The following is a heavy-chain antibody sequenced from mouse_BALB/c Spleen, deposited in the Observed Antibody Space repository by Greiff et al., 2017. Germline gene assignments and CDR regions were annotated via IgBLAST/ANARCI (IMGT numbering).Heavy chain of an antibody. CDR1: GYSITSGYY. CDR3: ARDLDYYGSHKAKDY. CDR2: ISYDGSN. D-gene: IGHD1-1*01. Sequence: EVQLVESGPGLVKPSQSLSLTCSVTGYSITSGYYWNWIRQFPGNKLEWMGYISYDGSNNYNPSLKNRISITRDTSKNQFFLKLNSVTTEDTATYYCARDLDYYGSHKAKDYWGQGTSVTVSS. V-gene: IGHV3-6*02. J-gene: IGHJ4*01.